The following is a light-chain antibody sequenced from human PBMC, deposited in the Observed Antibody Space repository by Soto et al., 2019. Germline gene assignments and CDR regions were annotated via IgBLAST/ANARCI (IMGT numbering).Light chain of an antibody. CDR2: DVS. J-gene: IGLJ1*01. Sequence: QSALTQPASVSGSPGQSITISCTGTSSDVGGYNYVSWYQQHPGKAPKLMIYDVSNRPSGVSNRFSDSKSGNTASLTISGLQAEDEADYYCSSYTSSSTLAFYVFGTGTKVTVL. CDR3: SSYTSSSTLAFYV. V-gene: IGLV2-14*01. CDR1: SSDVGGYNY.